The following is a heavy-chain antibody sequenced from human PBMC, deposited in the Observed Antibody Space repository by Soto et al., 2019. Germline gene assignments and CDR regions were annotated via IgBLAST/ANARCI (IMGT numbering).Heavy chain of an antibody. J-gene: IGHJ6*02. V-gene: IGHV4-31*03. CDR1: GGSIISGGYY. CDR3: ARAVPPGIQLWSRYYYGMDV. Sequence: SETLSLTCTVSGGSIISGGYYFICIREHPWNGLEWIGYIYYSGSTYYNPSLKSRVTISVDTSKNQFSLKLSSVTAADTAVYYCARAVPPGIQLWSRYYYGMDVWGQGTTVTVS. D-gene: IGHD5-18*01. CDR2: IYYSGST.